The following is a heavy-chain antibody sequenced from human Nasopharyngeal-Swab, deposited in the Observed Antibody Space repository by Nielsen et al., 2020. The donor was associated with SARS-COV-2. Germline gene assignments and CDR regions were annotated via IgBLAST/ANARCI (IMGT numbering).Heavy chain of an antibody. J-gene: IGHJ3*02. CDR1: GSPFSSYG. V-gene: IGHV3-48*04. D-gene: IGHD3-16*01. CDR2: ISSSSSTI. CDR3: GRGGKLGALDI. Sequence: ASGSPFSSYGMNGFRRAPGKGLEWVSYISSSSSTIYYADSVKGRFTISRDNAKNSLELQMNSLRVEDTAVYYCGRGGKLGALDIWGQGTMVTVSS.